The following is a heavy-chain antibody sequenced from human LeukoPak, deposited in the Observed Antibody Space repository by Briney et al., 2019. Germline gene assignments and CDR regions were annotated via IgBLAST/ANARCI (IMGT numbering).Heavy chain of an antibody. V-gene: IGHV1-2*02. Sequence: VASVKVSCKASGYTFTGYYMHSVRQAPGQGLEWMGWINPNSGGTNYAQKFQGRVTMTRDTSISTAYMELSRLRSDDTAVYYCARISTTVTTDYWGQGTLVTVSS. D-gene: IGHD4-17*01. CDR1: GYTFTGYY. J-gene: IGHJ4*02. CDR3: ARISTTVTTDY. CDR2: INPNSGGT.